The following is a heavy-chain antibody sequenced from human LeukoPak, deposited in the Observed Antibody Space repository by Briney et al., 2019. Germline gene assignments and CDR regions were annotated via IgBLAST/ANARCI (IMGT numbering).Heavy chain of an antibody. CDR1: GYTLTELS. CDR3: AAVGATTSRVPDY. V-gene: IGHV1-24*01. CDR2: FDPEDGET. D-gene: IGHD1-26*01. J-gene: IGHJ4*02. Sequence: ASVKVSCTVSGYTLTELSMHWVRQAPGKGLEWMGGFDPEDGETIYAQKFQGRVTMTEDTSTDTAYMELSSLRSEDTAVYYCAAVGATTSRVPDYWGQGTLVTVSS.